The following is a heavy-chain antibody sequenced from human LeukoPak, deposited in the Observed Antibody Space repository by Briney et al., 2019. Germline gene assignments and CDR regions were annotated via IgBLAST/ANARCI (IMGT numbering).Heavy chain of an antibody. D-gene: IGHD1-26*01. V-gene: IGHV3-53*01. CDR1: VFTVSNNY. CDR2: IYSGGSK. J-gene: IGHJ4*02. Sequence: PGGSLRLSCAASVFTVSNNYMSWVRQAPGKGVEGVSVIYSGGSKYYADSVKGRFTISRDNSKNTLYLQMNSLRAEDTAVYYCASLLKLFDYWGQGTLVTVSS. CDR3: ASLLKLFDY.